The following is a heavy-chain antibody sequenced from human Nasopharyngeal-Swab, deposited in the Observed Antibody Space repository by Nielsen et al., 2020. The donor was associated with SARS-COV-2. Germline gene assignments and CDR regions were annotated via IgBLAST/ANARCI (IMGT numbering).Heavy chain of an antibody. CDR3: ARDRGYCSSTSCYDNWFDP. D-gene: IGHD2-2*01. V-gene: IGHV1-18*01. J-gene: IGHJ5*02. CDR2: ISAYNGNT. Sequence: ASVKVSCKASGYTFTSYGISWVRQAPGQGLEWIGWISAYNGNTNYAQKLQGRVTMTTDTSTSTAYMELRSLRSDDTAVYYCARDRGYCSSTSCYDNWFDPWGQGTLVTVSS. CDR1: GYTFTSYG.